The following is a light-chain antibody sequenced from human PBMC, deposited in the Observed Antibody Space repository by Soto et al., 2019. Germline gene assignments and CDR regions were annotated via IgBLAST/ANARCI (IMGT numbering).Light chain of an antibody. CDR1: QSVSGY. V-gene: IGKV3-11*01. J-gene: IGKJ4*01. CDR3: QQRSNWPST. Sequence: EIVLTQSPATLSLSPGNRATLSCRASQSVSGYLAWYQQKPGQAPRLLIYDASNRATGIPARCSGSGSGSVFTLTIASLEPEDVAVYYCQQRSNWPSTFGGGTKVEI. CDR2: DAS.